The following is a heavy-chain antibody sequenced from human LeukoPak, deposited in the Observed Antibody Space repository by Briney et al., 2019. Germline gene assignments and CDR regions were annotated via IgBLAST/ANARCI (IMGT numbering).Heavy chain of an antibody. CDR1: GYTFTGYY. J-gene: IGHJ1*01. Sequence: ASVKVSCKASGYTFTGYYMHWVRQTPGQGLEWMGWINPNSGGTNFAQKFQGRVTLTRDTSINTAYMELSSLRSDDTAVYYCARAKLDDCGGVCDQYFQHWGQGTLVTVSS. CDR2: INPNSGGT. D-gene: IGHD2-21*02. CDR3: ARAKLDDCGGVCDQYFQH. V-gene: IGHV1-2*02.